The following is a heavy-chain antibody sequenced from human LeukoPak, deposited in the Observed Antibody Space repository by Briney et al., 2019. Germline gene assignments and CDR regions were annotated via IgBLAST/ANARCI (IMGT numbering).Heavy chain of an antibody. Sequence: KSGGSLRLSCAASGFTFSSYSMNWVRQAPGKGLEWVSSISSGSRYIYYAESVKGRLTISRDNAKNSLYLQMNSLRAEDTAVYYCDLSDYGDNSLIDYWGQGTLVTVSS. D-gene: IGHD4-17*01. CDR2: ISSGSRYI. J-gene: IGHJ4*02. CDR3: DLSDYGDNSLIDY. V-gene: IGHV3-21*01. CDR1: GFTFSSYS.